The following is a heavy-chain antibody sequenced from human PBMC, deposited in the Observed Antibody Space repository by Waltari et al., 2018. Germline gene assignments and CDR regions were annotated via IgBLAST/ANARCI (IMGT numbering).Heavy chain of an antibody. CDR2: LYYDGST. CDR1: GGSITPASYY. Sequence: QLQLQESGPGLVKTSETLSLTCTVSGGSITPASYYWAWIRQSPGKGLEWIGYLYYDGSTYYSPSLKSRVTLSIDTSQNQFSLDLYSATASDTAVYYCARRGTYYFDYWGQGTLVTVSS. V-gene: IGHV4-39*01. CDR3: ARRGTYYFDY. D-gene: IGHD1-26*01. J-gene: IGHJ4*02.